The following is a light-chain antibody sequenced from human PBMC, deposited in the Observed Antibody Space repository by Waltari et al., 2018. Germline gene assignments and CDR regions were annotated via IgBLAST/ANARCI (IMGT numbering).Light chain of an antibody. CDR2: DAS. CDR1: QDLSNY. J-gene: IGKJ4*01. Sequence: DIQMTQSPSSLSASVGDRVTITCQASQDLSNYLNWYQQKPGKAPKLLIYDASNLETGVPSRFSGSGSGTDFTFTISSLQPEDIATYYCQQYDNLPLTFGGGTK. CDR3: QQYDNLPLT. V-gene: IGKV1-33*01.